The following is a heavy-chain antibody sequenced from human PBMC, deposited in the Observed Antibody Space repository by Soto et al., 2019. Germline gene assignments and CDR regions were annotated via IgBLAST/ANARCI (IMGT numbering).Heavy chain of an antibody. D-gene: IGHD2-21*02. CDR1: GGSISSYY. CDR3: AKSMVTPPDYYYYGMDV. V-gene: IGHV4-59*01. Sequence: PSETLSLTCTVSGGSISSYYWSWIRQPPGKGLEWIGYIYYSGSTNYNPSLKSRVTISVDTSKNQFSLKLSSVTAADTAVYYCAKSMVTPPDYYYYGMDVWGQGTTVAVSS. J-gene: IGHJ6*02. CDR2: IYYSGST.